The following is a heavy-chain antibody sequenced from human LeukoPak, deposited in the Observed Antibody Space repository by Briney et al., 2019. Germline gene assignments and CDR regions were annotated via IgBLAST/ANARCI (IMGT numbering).Heavy chain of an antibody. Sequence: PGGSLRLSCAASGFTFSSYAMSWVRQAPGKGLEWVSAISGSGGSTYYADSVKGRFTISRDNSKNTLYLQMNSLRAEDTAVYYCAKDLSRYDSWRVFDYWGQGTLVTVSS. CDR3: AKDLSRYDSWRVFDY. V-gene: IGHV3-23*01. CDR1: GFTFSSYA. D-gene: IGHD6-25*01. CDR2: ISGSGGST. J-gene: IGHJ4*02.